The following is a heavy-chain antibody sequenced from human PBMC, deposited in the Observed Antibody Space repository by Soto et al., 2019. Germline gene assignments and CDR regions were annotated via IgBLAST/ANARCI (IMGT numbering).Heavy chain of an antibody. CDR3: AKDRQPDKSWDYDY. CDR1: GFIFSEYT. CDR2: IYSGGTA. V-gene: IGHV3-23*01. D-gene: IGHD2-2*01. Sequence: EVKFLESGGGLVQPGGSLRLSCKTSGFIFSEYTMSWVRQAPGKGMEWVSAIYSGGTAFYADSVRGRFTISRDNSATTVDRQMNSLRVEDSAIYYCAKDRQPDKSWDYDYWGLGTLVTVSS. J-gene: IGHJ4*02.